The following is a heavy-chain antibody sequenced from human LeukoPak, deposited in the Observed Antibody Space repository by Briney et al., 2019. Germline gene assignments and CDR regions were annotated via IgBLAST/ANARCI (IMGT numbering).Heavy chain of an antibody. V-gene: IGHV3-23*01. D-gene: IGHD3-16*01. CDR2: VSGRSSST. J-gene: IGHJ4*02. Sequence: PGGSLRLSCTASGFTFSSYAMSWVRQAPGKGLEWVSVVSGRSSSTNYADSVKGRFTISRDNSKNTLYLQMNSLRAEDTAVYYCAKDVGEVGIDYWGQGTLVTVSS. CDR1: GFTFSSYA. CDR3: AKDVGEVGIDY.